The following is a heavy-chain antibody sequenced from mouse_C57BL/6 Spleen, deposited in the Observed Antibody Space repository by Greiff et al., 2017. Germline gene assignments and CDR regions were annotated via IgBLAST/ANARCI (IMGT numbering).Heavy chain of an antibody. CDR3: ARRNWDYFDY. V-gene: IGHV1-55*01. CDR1: GYTFTSYW. CDR2: IYPGSGST. J-gene: IGHJ2*01. D-gene: IGHD4-1*01. Sequence: QVQLQQSGAELVKPGASVKMSCKASGYTFTSYWLTWVKQRPGQGLEWIGDIYPGSGSTNYNEKFKSKATLTLDTSSSTAYMQLSSLTSEDSAVYYCARRNWDYFDYWGQGTTLTVSS.